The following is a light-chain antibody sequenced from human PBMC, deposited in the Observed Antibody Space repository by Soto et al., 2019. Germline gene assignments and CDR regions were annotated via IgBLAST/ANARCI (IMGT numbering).Light chain of an antibody. CDR3: GTWDSRLSVGV. CDR1: SSDIGNNY. Sequence: QSVLTQPPSVSAAPGQKVTISCSGYSSDIGNNYVSWYQQLPGTAPKLLIYDNDKRPSGIPDRFSGSKSGTSATLDITGLQTGDEADYCCGTWDSRLSVGVFGTGTKVTVL. V-gene: IGLV1-51*01. J-gene: IGLJ1*01. CDR2: DND.